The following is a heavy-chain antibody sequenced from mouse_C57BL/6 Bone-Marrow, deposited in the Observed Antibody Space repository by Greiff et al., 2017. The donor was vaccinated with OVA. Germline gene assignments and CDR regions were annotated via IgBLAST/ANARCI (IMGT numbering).Heavy chain of an antibody. Sequence: QVQLQQSGPGLVQPSQSLSITCTVSGFSLTSYGVHWVRQSPGKGLEWLGVIWSGGSTDYNAAFISRLGISKDNSKSQVFFKMNSLQADDTAIYYCAGQLRLLFDYWGQGTTLTVSS. V-gene: IGHV2-2*01. J-gene: IGHJ2*01. CDR1: GFSLTSYG. CDR2: IWSGGST. D-gene: IGHD3-2*02. CDR3: AGQLRLLFDY.